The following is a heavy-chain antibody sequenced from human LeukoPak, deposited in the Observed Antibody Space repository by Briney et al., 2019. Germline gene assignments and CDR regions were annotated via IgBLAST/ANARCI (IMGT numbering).Heavy chain of an antibody. Sequence: PGGSLRLSCAASGFTFSSYAMSWVRQAPGKGLEWVSAISGSGGSTYYADSVKGRFTISRDNSKSTLYLQVNSLRTEDTAVYYCAKDRSRYSGYDPRSYYFDYWGQGTLVSVSS. CDR2: ISGSGGST. CDR1: GFTFSSYA. J-gene: IGHJ4*02. V-gene: IGHV3-23*01. D-gene: IGHD5-12*01. CDR3: AKDRSRYSGYDPRSYYFDY.